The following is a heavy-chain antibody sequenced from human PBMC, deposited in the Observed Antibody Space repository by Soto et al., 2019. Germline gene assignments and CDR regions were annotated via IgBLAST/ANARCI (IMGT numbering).Heavy chain of an antibody. CDR2: ISISGNST. CDR1: GSFFSDYA. Sequence: RLSCAASGSFFSDYAMTWVRQAPGKGLEWVSVISISGNSTYYADSVKGRFTISRDNSKKMLYLQMNSLRADDTALYFCANDEPATSWGQGTLVTVSS. J-gene: IGHJ4*02. CDR3: ANDEPATS. V-gene: IGHV3-23*01.